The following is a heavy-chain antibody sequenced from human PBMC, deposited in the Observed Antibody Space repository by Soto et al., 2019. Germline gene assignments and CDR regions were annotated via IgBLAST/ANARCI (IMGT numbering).Heavy chain of an antibody. J-gene: IGHJ4*02. D-gene: IGHD6-13*01. CDR1: GFTSSSYA. Sequence: GGSLRLSCAASGFTSSSYAMRWVRQAPGKGLEWVSAISGSGGSTYYADSVKGRFTISRDNSKNTLYLQMNSLRAEDTAVYYCAKDVGAAAAKYDYWGQGTLVTVSS. V-gene: IGHV3-23*01. CDR2: ISGSGGST. CDR3: AKDVGAAAAKYDY.